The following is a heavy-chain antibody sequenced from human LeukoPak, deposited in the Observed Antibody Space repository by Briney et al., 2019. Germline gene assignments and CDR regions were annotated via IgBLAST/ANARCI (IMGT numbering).Heavy chain of an antibody. CDR2: ISSSGNTI. CDR3: AKDLTTYYYDSSGYQFDY. Sequence: GGSLRLSCVASGFTFSDYYMSWIRQSPGKGLEWVSNISSSGNTIYYADSVKGRFTISRDNSKNTLYLQMNSLRAEDTAVYYCAKDLTTYYYDSSGYQFDYWGQGTLVTVSS. CDR1: GFTFSDYY. J-gene: IGHJ4*02. V-gene: IGHV3-11*01. D-gene: IGHD3-22*01.